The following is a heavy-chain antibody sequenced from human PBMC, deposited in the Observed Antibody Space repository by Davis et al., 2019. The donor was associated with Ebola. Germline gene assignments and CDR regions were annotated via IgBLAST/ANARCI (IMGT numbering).Heavy chain of an antibody. CDR3: ARDRPDRYDFWSGYYIYYYYYMDV. D-gene: IGHD3-3*01. Sequence: PGGSLRLSCAASGFTFSSYNMSWVRQAPGKGLEWVANIKQDGSEKYYVDSVKGRFTISRDNAKNSLYLQMNSLRAEDTAVYYCARDRPDRYDFWSGYYIYYYYYMDVWGKGTTVTVSS. V-gene: IGHV3-7*01. CDR1: GFTFSSYN. CDR2: IKQDGSEK. J-gene: IGHJ6*03.